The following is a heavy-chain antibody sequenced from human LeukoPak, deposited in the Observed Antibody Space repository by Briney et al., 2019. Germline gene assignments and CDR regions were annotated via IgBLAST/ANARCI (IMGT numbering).Heavy chain of an antibody. Sequence: PGGSLRLSCAASGFTFSSYWMHWVRQAPGKGLVWVSRINSDGSSTSYADSVKGRFTISRDNAKNTLYLQMNSLRAEDTAVYYCAKDRLWFGEWDYWGQGTLVTVSS. CDR3: AKDRLWFGEWDY. V-gene: IGHV3-74*01. D-gene: IGHD3-10*01. CDR2: INSDGSST. J-gene: IGHJ4*02. CDR1: GFTFSSYW.